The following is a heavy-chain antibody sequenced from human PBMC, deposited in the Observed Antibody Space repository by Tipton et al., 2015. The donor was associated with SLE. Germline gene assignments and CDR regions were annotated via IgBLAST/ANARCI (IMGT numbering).Heavy chain of an antibody. CDR3: ARLNRYSSHGVFDY. V-gene: IGHV4-39*07. D-gene: IGHD6-13*01. Sequence: TLSLTCTVSGGSISSSSYYWGWIRQPPGKGLEWIGSIYYSGGTYYNPSLKSRVTISVDTSKNQFSLKLSSVTAADTAVYYCARLNRYSSHGVFDYWGQGKLVTVSS. CDR1: GGSISSSSYY. J-gene: IGHJ4*02. CDR2: IYYSGGT.